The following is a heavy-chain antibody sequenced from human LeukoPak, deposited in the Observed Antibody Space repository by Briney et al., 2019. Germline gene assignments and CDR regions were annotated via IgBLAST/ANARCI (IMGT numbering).Heavy chain of an antibody. J-gene: IGHJ4*02. CDR2: ISAQHGQA. D-gene: IGHD2-8*01. CDR3: AGSLGYCTSNVCYLKY. Sequence: GASVKGSCKTSGYSENFYGITWVRQVAGQGRECMGWISAQHGQAEYAPNSQDRVTMTTDTYTNTAYMELRSLRSDDTAVYYCAGSLGYCTSNVCYLKYWGQGTLVTVSS. CDR1: GYSENFYG. V-gene: IGHV1-18*04.